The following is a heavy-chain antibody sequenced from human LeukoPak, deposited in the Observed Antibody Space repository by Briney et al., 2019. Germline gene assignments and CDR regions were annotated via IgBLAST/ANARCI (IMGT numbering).Heavy chain of an antibody. CDR2: IYYSGST. CDR3: ARGGRWLHNGLLDY. D-gene: IGHD5-24*01. V-gene: IGHV4-59*01. Sequence: PSETLSLTCTVSGGSISSYYWSWIRQPPGKGLEWIGYIYYSGSTNYNPSLKSRVTISVDTSKNQFSLKLSSVTAADTAVYYCARGGRWLHNGLLDYWGQGTLVTVSS. J-gene: IGHJ4*02. CDR1: GGSISSYY.